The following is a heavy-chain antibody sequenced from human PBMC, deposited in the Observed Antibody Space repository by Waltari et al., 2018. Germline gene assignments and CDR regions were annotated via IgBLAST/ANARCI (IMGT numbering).Heavy chain of an antibody. D-gene: IGHD1-26*01. Sequence: EVQLLESGGGLVQPGGSLRLSCAASGFTFSSYAMSWVRQAPGKGLEWVSAISGSGGSTYYADSVKGRFTISRDNSKNTLYLQMNSLRAEDTAVYYCAKKGPRGRVGATNPAFDIWGQGTMVTVSS. CDR2: ISGSGGST. CDR1: GFTFSSYA. J-gene: IGHJ3*02. V-gene: IGHV3-23*01. CDR3: AKKGPRGRVGATNPAFDI.